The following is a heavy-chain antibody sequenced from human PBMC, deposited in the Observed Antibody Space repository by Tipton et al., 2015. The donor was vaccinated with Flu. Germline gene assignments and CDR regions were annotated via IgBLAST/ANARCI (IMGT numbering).Heavy chain of an antibody. CDR1: DGSVSSSLYY. CDR3: QFKWGTSVI. V-gene: IGHV4-39*07. CDR2: IYYGGQT. J-gene: IGHJ3*02. D-gene: IGHD3-16*01. Sequence: TLSLTCTVSDGSVSSSLYYWGWIRQPPGKGLEWIGSIYYGGQTYYNPSLKSRVTISVDTSKNQFSLKLSSVAAADTAVYYCQFKWGTSVIWGQGTMVTVSS.